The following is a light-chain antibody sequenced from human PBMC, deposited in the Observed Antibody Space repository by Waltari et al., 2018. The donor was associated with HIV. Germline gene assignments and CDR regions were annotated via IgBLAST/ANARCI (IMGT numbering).Light chain of an antibody. CDR2: DVT. CDR3: ESYTSTSVWV. V-gene: IGLV2-14*03. J-gene: IGLJ3*02. CDR1: RSDVGVYNF. Sequence: QSALTQPASVSGSPGQSITISCTGSRSDVGVYNFVSWYQQHPGKAPRVLIYDVTTRPSGFSDRFSGSRSGDTASLTISGLQPEDEADYYCESYTSTSVWVFGGGTRLTVL.